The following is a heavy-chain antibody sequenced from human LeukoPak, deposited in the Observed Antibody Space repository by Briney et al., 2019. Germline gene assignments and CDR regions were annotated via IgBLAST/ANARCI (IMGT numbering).Heavy chain of an antibody. CDR3: ARHGDYYGSGSRY. D-gene: IGHD3-10*01. V-gene: IGHV4-39*01. CDR1: GGSVSRSPYY. J-gene: IGHJ4*02. CDR2: IYYSGST. Sequence: SETLSLTCTVSGGSVSRSPYYWGWIRQPPGKGLEWIGNIYYSGSTYYNPSLKSRVTISVDTSKNQFSLKLSSVTAADTAVYYCARHGDYYGSGSRYWGQGTLVTVSS.